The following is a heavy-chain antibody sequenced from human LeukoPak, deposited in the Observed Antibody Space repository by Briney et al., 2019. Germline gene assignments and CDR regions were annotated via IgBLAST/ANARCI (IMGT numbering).Heavy chain of an antibody. CDR1: GGSISSSSYY. D-gene: IGHD3-10*01. CDR2: IYHSGST. V-gene: IGHV4-39*07. Sequence: SETLSLTCTVSGGSISSSSYYWGWIRQPPGKGLEWIGSIYHSGSTYYNPSLKSRVTISVDTSKNQFSLKLSSVTAADTAVYYCARDGGFGELFLYYYYYMDVWGKGTTVTVSS. J-gene: IGHJ6*03. CDR3: ARDGGFGELFLYYYYYMDV.